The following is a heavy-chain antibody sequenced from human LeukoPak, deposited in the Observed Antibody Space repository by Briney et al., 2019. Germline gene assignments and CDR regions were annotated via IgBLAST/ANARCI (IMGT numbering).Heavy chain of an antibody. CDR2: ISYDGSNK. J-gene: IGHJ5*02. CDR1: GFTFSSHS. V-gene: IGHV3-30*03. Sequence: QAGGSLRLSCAASGFTFSSHSMHWVRQAPGKGLEWVALISYDGSNKYYADSVKGRFTISRDNSKNTLYLQMNSLRAEDTAVYYCARKPHCSGGSRDQAWGQGTLVTVSS. D-gene: IGHD2-15*01. CDR3: ARKPHCSGGSRDQA.